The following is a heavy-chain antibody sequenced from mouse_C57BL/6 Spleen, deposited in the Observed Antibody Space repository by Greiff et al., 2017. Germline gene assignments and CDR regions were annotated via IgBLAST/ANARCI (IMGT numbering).Heavy chain of an antibody. CDR3: ARGGGYFDV. CDR2: INYDGSST. Sequence: DVQLVESEGGLVQPGSSMKLSCTASGFTFSDYYMAWVRQVPEKGLEWVANINYDGSSTYYLDSLKSRFIISRDNATNILYLQRSSLKSEDTATYYCARGGGYFDVWGKGTTVTVSS. CDR1: GFTFSDYY. V-gene: IGHV5-16*01. J-gene: IGHJ1*03.